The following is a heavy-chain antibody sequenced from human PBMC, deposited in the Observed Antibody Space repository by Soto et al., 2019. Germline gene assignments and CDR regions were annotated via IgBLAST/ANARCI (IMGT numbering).Heavy chain of an antibody. J-gene: IGHJ4*02. D-gene: IGHD6-13*01. CDR3: AKDGYGSSWYHKGGLPNFDY. Sequence: EVQLLESGGGLVQPEGSLRLSCAASGFTFRSYAMSWVRQAPGKGLEWVSAISGSGGSTYYADSVKGQFSISRDKSKNTRYLQMNSLRAEDTALYYCAKDGYGSSWYHKGGLPNFDYWGRGTLVSVSS. CDR2: ISGSGGST. CDR1: GFTFRSYA. V-gene: IGHV3-23*01.